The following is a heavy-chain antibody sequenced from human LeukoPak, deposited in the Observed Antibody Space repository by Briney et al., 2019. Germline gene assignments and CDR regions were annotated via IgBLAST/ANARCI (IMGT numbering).Heavy chain of an antibody. V-gene: IGHV3-21*01. CDR2: ISSSSSYI. CDR3: ARDRYYDFWSGSPFDY. D-gene: IGHD3-3*01. CDR1: GLTFSSYS. J-gene: IGHJ4*02. Sequence: PGGSLRLSXAASGLTFSSYSMNWVRQAPGKGLEWVSSISSSSSYIYYADSVKGRFTISRDNAKNSLYLQMNSLRAEDTAVYYCARDRYYDFWSGSPFDYWGQGTLVTVSS.